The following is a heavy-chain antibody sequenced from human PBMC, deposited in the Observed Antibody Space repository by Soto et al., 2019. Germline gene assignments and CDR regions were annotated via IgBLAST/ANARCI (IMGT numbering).Heavy chain of an antibody. D-gene: IGHD2-2*01. V-gene: IGHV1-18*01. J-gene: IGHJ4*02. Sequence: ASVKVSCKASGYTFTSYGISWVRQAPGQGLEWMGWISAYNGNTNHAQKLQGRVNMTTDTSTSTAYKELRSLRSDDTAVYYCARDRGYCSSTSCIGARYWGQGTQVTVSS. CDR1: GYTFTSYG. CDR2: ISAYNGNT. CDR3: ARDRGYCSSTSCIGARY.